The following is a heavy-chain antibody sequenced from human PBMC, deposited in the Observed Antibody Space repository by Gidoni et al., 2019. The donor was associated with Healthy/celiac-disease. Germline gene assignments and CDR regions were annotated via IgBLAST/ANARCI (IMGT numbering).Heavy chain of an antibody. V-gene: IGHV4-34*01. CDR1: GGSFRGYY. CDR2: INHSGST. Sequence: QVQLPQWGAGLFTPSETLSLTCAVYGGSFRGYYWSWIRQPPGKGLEWIGEINHSGSTNYNPSLKSRVTISVDTSKNQFSLKLSSVTAADTAVYYCARGRRVRSLYYYYYGMDVWGQGTTVTVSS. J-gene: IGHJ6*02. CDR3: ARGRRVRSLYYYYYGMDV.